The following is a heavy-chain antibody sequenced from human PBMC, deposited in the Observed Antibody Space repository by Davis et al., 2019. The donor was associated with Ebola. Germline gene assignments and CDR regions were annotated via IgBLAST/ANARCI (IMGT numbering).Heavy chain of an antibody. D-gene: IGHD3-3*01. CDR3: VRDFWSDDPGY. CDR1: GHPFITYY. J-gene: IGHJ4*02. CDR2: SSTSSGNT. Sequence: ASVKVSCKASGHPFITYYLHWVRQAPGQGLEWMGWSSTSSGNTNYAQKLQGRVTMTTDTSTSTAYMELRSLRSDDTAMYYCVRDFWSDDPGYWGQGTLVTVSS. V-gene: IGHV1-18*01.